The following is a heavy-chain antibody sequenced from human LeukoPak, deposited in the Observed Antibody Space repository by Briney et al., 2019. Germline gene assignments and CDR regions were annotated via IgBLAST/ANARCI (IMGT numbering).Heavy chain of an antibody. CDR2: MNPNSGNT. CDR1: GYTFTSYD. J-gene: IGHJ6*02. V-gene: IGHV1-8*01. CDR3: ARDLDFWSGRRSMDV. Sequence: ASVKVSCKASGYTFTSYDINWVRQATGQGLEWMGWMNPNSGNTGYAQKFQGRVTMTRNTSISTAYMELSSLRSEDTAVYYCARDLDFWSGRRSMDVWGQGTTVTVFS. D-gene: IGHD3-3*01.